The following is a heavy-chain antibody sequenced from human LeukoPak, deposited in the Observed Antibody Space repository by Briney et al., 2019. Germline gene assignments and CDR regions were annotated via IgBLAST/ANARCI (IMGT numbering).Heavy chain of an antibody. V-gene: IGHV3-11*04. Sequence: PGGSLRLSCAASGFTFSDYYMSWIRQAPGKGLEWVSYISSSGSTIYYADSVKGRFTISRDNAKNSLYLQMNSLRAEDMAVYYCARAQTDMYYDFWSGYYPVFDPWGQGTLVTVSS. D-gene: IGHD3-3*01. CDR2: ISSSGSTI. CDR3: ARAQTDMYYDFWSGYYPVFDP. CDR1: GFTFSDYY. J-gene: IGHJ5*02.